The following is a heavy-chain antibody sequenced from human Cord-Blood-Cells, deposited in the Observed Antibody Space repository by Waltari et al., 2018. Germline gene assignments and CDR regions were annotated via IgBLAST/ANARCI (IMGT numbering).Heavy chain of an antibody. Sequence: QVQLVESGGGVVQPGRSLRLSCEASGFTFSSSGMHWVGQAPGKGLEWVAVIWYDGSNKYYADSVKGRFTISRDNSKNTLYLQMNSLRAEDTAVYYCAREFEYSSSYFDYWGQGTLVTVSS. CDR2: IWYDGSNK. CDR1: GFTFSSSG. CDR3: AREFEYSSSYFDY. D-gene: IGHD6-6*01. J-gene: IGHJ4*02. V-gene: IGHV3-33*01.